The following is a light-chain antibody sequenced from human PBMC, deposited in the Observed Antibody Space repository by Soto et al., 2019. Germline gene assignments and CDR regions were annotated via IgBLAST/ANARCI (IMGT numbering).Light chain of an antibody. CDR2: DAS. Sequence: IVLTQTPRTLAVSRGGVAPRACRASQSVSSYLAWYQQKPGQAPRLLIYDASNRATGIPARFSGSGSGTDFTLTISSFQPEDCAIYYCQQRSCWPPGTFGQGTRLEIK. J-gene: IGKJ5*01. CDR1: QSVSSY. CDR3: QQRSCWPPGT. V-gene: IGKV3-11*01.